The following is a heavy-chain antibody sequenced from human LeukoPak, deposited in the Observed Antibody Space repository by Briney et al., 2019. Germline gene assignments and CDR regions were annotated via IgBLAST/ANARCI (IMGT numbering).Heavy chain of an antibody. CDR3: ARSSSSNYYYGMDV. J-gene: IGHJ6*02. D-gene: IGHD6-6*01. Sequence: AASVEVSCKASGYTFTSYDINWVRQATGQGLEWMGWMNPNSGNTGYAQKFQGRVTMTRNTSISTTYMELSSLRSEDTAVYYCARSSSSNYYYGMDVWGQGATVTVSS. V-gene: IGHV1-8*01. CDR1: GYTFTSYD. CDR2: MNPNSGNT.